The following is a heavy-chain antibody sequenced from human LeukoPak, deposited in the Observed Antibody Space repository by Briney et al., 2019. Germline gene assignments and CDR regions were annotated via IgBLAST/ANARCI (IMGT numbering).Heavy chain of an antibody. CDR3: ARDRYYYDSSGYYSTEGFDP. Sequence: SETLSLTCTVSGYSISSGYYWGWIRQPPGKGLEWIGSIYHSGSTYYNPSLKSRVTMSVDTSKNQFSLKLSSVTAADTAVYHCARDRYYYDSSGYYSTEGFDPWGQGTLVTVSS. CDR2: IYHSGST. V-gene: IGHV4-38-2*02. CDR1: GYSISSGYY. J-gene: IGHJ5*02. D-gene: IGHD3-22*01.